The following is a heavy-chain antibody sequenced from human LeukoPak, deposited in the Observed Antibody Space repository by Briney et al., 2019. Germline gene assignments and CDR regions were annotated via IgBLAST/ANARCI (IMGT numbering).Heavy chain of an antibody. V-gene: IGHV4-30-4*01. CDR1: GGSISSGDYY. CDR2: IYYSGST. CDR3: ARDSGLWFGELYYYYGMDV. Sequence: PSQTLSLTCTVSGGSISSGDYYWSWIRQPPGKGLEWIGYIYYSGSTYYNPSLKSRVTISVDTSKNQFSLKLSSVTAADTAVYYCARDSGLWFGELYYYYGMDVWSKGTTVTVSS. J-gene: IGHJ6*04. D-gene: IGHD3-10*01.